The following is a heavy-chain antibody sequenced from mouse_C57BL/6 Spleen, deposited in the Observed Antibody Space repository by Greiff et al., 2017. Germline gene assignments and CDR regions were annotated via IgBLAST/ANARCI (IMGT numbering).Heavy chain of an antibody. CDR3: ARVPRYYYGGAY. V-gene: IGHV2-2*01. CDR1: GFSLTSYG. D-gene: IGHD1-1*01. CDR2: IWSGGST. Sequence: QVQLKQSGPGLVQPSQSLSITCTVSGFSLTSYGVHWVRQSPGKGLEWLGVIWSGGSTDYNAAFISRLSISKDNSKSQVFFKMNSLQADDTAIYYCARVPRYYYGGAYWGQGTLVTVSA. J-gene: IGHJ3*01.